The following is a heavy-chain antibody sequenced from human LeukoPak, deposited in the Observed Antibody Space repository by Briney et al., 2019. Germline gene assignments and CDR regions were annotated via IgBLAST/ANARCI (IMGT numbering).Heavy chain of an antibody. CDR2: ISWNSGSI. V-gene: IGHV3-9*01. D-gene: IGHD6-13*01. CDR1: GFTFDDYA. CDR3: AKDRGIAAAGFDY. J-gene: IGHJ4*02. Sequence: GRSLRLSCAASGFTFDDYAMHWVRQAPGKGLEWVSGISWNSGSIGYADSVKGRFTISRDNAKNSPYLQMNSLRAEDTALYYCAKDRGIAAAGFDYWGQGTLVTVSS.